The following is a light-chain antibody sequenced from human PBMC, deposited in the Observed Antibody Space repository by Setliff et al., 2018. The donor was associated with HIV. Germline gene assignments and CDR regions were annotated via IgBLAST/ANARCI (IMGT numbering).Light chain of an antibody. Sequence: QSALTQPRSVSGSPGQSVTISCTGTSSDVGGYNYVSWYQQHPGKAPKLMISDVGNRPSGISNRFSGSKSGNTASLTISGLQAEDEADYYCSSYTSRTPLYVFGTGTKV. CDR3: SSYTSRTPLYV. CDR2: DVG. J-gene: IGLJ1*01. V-gene: IGLV2-14*03. CDR1: SSDVGGYNY.